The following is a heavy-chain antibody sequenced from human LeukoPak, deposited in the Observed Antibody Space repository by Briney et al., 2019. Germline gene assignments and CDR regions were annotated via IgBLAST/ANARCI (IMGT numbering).Heavy chain of an antibody. D-gene: IGHD1-1*01. Sequence: SETLSLTCAVHGGSFSGYYWSWIRQPPGKGLGWIGEINHSGSTDYNPSLKSRVTISVDTSKNQFSLKLSSVTAADTAVYYCARHLDTLSLDPWGQGTLVTVSS. CDR2: INHSGST. J-gene: IGHJ5*02. CDR1: GGSFSGYY. V-gene: IGHV4-34*01. CDR3: ARHLDTLSLDP.